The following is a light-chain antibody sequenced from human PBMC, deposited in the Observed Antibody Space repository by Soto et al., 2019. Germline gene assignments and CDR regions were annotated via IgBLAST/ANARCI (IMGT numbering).Light chain of an antibody. V-gene: IGKV3-20*01. J-gene: IGKJ2*01. Sequence: EIVLTQSPGTLSLSPGDRATLSCRASQSISSNYLAWYQQRPGQAPRLLIYGASNTATGIPDRFSGSGSGTDFTLTISRLEPEDFAVYSCQQYDTSPYTFGRGTKLEIK. CDR1: QSISSNY. CDR3: QQYDTSPYT. CDR2: GAS.